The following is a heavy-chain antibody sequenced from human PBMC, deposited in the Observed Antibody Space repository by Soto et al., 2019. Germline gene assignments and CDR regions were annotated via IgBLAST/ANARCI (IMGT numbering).Heavy chain of an antibody. J-gene: IGHJ4*02. CDR1: GFTFSSYA. Sequence: GGSLRLSCAASGFTFSSYAMHWVRQAPGKGLEWVAVISYDGSNKYYADSVKGRFTISRDNSKNTLYLQMNSLRAEDTAVYYCARDVKLLRFLEWLGYWGQGTLVPSPQ. D-gene: IGHD3-3*01. V-gene: IGHV3-30-3*01. CDR2: ISYDGSNK. CDR3: ARDVKLLRFLEWLGY.